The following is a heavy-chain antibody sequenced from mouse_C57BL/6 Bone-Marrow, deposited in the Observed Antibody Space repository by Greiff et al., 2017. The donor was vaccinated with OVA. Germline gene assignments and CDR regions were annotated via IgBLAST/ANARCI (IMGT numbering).Heavy chain of an antibody. J-gene: IGHJ4*01. CDR2: IWSGGST. CDR1: GFSLASYG. CDR3: AREDFYYAMDY. Sequence: VQVEESGPGLVQPSPSLSITCTVSGFSLASYGVHWVRQSPGKGLEWLGVIWSGGSTDYNAAFISRLSISKDNSKSQVFFKMNSLQADDTARYYCAREDFYYAMDYWGQGTSVTVSS. V-gene: IGHV2-2*01.